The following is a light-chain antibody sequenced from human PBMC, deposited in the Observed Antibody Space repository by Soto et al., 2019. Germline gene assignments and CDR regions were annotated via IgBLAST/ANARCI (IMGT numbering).Light chain of an antibody. CDR1: ESLFTAGHNY. J-gene: IGKJ4*01. CDR2: LGS. Sequence: DIVLTQSPLSLPVTPGEPASIYCRSSESLFTAGHNYLDWYVQKPGQSPQLLMYLGSHRASGVPDRFSGSGSGTDFTLKISRVEAEDVGVYYCMQALQTPLTFGGGTKVEI. V-gene: IGKV2-28*01. CDR3: MQALQTPLT.